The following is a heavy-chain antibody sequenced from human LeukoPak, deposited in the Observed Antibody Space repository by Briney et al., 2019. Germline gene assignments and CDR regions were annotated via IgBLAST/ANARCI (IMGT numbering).Heavy chain of an antibody. CDR1: GFTFSSYA. Sequence: GGSLRLSCAASGFTFSSYAMHWVRQAPGKGLEWVAVISYDGSNKYYADSVKGRFTISRDNSKNTLYLQMNSLRAEDTAVYYRARGIGNYFDYWGQGTLVTVSS. CDR2: ISYDGSNK. J-gene: IGHJ4*02. CDR3: ARGIGNYFDY. V-gene: IGHV3-30-3*01. D-gene: IGHD1-1*01.